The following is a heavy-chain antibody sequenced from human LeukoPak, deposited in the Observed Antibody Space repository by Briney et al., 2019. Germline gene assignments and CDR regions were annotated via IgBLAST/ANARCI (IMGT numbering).Heavy chain of an antibody. J-gene: IGHJ4*02. D-gene: IGHD1-26*01. V-gene: IGHV3-21*01. CDR2: ITSSNTYI. Sequence: GGSLRLSCAASGFTFSSYSMNWVRQAPGKGLEWVSSITSSNTYIYYADSVRGRFTVSRDNAMNSLYLQMNSLRAEDTAVYYCARAGGALYPFFDYWGQGTLVTVSS. CDR3: ARAGGALYPFFDY. CDR1: GFTFSSYS.